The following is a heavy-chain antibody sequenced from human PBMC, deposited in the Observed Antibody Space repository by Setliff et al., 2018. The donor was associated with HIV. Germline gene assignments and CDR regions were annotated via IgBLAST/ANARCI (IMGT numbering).Heavy chain of an antibody. Sequence: SETLSLTCTVSGGSISSHYWSWIRQPAGKGLEWIGRIYTSGNTNYNPSLKSRVTISVDTSKNQFSLKLSSVTTADTAAYYCARLDCSSSSGFVDYWGQGTLVTVSS. V-gene: IGHV4-4*07. J-gene: IGHJ4*02. CDR3: ARLDCSSSSGFVDY. CDR1: GGSISSHY. D-gene: IGHD2-2*01. CDR2: IYTSGNT.